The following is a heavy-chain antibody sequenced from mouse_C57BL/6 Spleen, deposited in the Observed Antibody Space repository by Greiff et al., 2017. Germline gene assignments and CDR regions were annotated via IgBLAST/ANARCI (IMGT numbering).Heavy chain of an antibody. J-gene: IGHJ4*01. D-gene: IGHD2-5*01. Sequence: EVQLQQSGPELVKPGASVKISCKASGYTFTDYYMNWVKQSHGKSLEWIGDINPNNGGTSYNQKFKGKATLTVDKASSTAYMELRSLTSEDSAVYYGARERDYSNQAMEGWGPGASVTV. CDR3: ARERDYSNQAMEG. V-gene: IGHV1-26*01. CDR1: GYTFTDYY. CDR2: INPNNGGT.